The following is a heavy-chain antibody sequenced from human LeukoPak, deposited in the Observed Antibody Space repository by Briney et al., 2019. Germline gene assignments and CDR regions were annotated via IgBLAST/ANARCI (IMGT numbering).Heavy chain of an antibody. D-gene: IGHD6-13*01. CDR1: GGSISSPTYH. CDR3: ARSTAVAAFDY. J-gene: IGHJ4*02. CDR2: IYYSGTT. Sequence: PSETLSLTCTVSGGSISSPTYHWGWIRQPPGKGLEWIGSIYYSGTTYYNPSLKSRVTISIDTSKNQSSLRLSSVTAADTAVYYCARSTAVAAFDYWGQGNLVTVSS. V-gene: IGHV4-39*01.